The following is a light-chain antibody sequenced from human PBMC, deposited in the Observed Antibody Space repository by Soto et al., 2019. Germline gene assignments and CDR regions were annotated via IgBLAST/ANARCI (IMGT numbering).Light chain of an antibody. CDR1: SSDVGGYNY. J-gene: IGLJ1*01. V-gene: IGLV2-14*03. Sequence: QSVLTQPASVSGSPRQSIAIFCTGTSSDVGGYNYVSWYQQHPGKAPKLMIYDVNNRPSGVSNRFSGSKSGNTASLTISELQAEDEPYYYCCSSTTSTTYLFGPGPKVT. CDR3: CSSTTSTTYL. CDR2: DVN.